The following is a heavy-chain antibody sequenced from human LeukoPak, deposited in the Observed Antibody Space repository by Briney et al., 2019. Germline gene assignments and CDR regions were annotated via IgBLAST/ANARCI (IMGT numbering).Heavy chain of an antibody. CDR3: AKDWQLYCSSTSCYESYFDY. Sequence: GGSLRLSCAASGFTFSSYAMSWVRQAPGKGLEWVSAISGSGGSTYYADSVKGRFTISRDNSKNTLYLQMNSLRAEDTAVYYCAKDWQLYCSSTSCYESYFDYWGQGTLVTVSS. J-gene: IGHJ4*02. D-gene: IGHD2-2*01. CDR1: GFTFSSYA. V-gene: IGHV3-23*01. CDR2: ISGSGGST.